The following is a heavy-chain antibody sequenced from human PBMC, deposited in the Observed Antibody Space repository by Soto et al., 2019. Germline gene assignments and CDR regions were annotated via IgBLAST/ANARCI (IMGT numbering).Heavy chain of an antibody. CDR3: ASASMLTTYYFDY. CDR2: IYYSGST. Sequence: LSLTCTVSGGSVSSGSYYWSWIRQPPGKGLEWIGYIYYSGSTNYNPSLKSRVTISVDTSKNQFSLKLSSVTAADTAVYYCASASMLTTYYFDYWRQGTLVTVSS. J-gene: IGHJ4*02. CDR1: GGSVSSGSYY. D-gene: IGHD2-8*01. V-gene: IGHV4-61*01.